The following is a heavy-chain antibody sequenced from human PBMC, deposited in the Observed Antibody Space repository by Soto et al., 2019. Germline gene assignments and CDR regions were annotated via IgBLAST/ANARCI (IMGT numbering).Heavy chain of an antibody. Sequence: EVQLVESGGDLVQPGGSLRLSCAASGFTFSTYSMNWVRLAPGKGLEWISYISSGSTTIYYADSVRGRFTISRHNAKNSLYLQMNSLRAEDTAVYYCAREPYCSGGSCYSFSREYYYYMDVWGKGTTVTVSS. CDR3: AREPYCSGGSCYSFSREYYYYMDV. CDR1: GFTFSTYS. CDR2: ISSGSTTI. D-gene: IGHD2-15*01. V-gene: IGHV3-48*01. J-gene: IGHJ6*03.